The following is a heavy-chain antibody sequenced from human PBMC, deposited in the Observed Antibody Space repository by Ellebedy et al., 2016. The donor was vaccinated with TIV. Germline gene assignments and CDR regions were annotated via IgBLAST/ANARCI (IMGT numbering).Heavy chain of an antibody. J-gene: IGHJ6*02. CDR1: GASISTYY. CDR2: IHSSGST. CDR3: AGEVRWYGELNTFYSAGMDV. Sequence: GSLRLXXTVSGASISTYYWTWIRQTPGRGLEWIGFIHSSGSTIYSPSLESRVILSLDTSKNQFSLKLSSVTAADTAIYYCAGEVRWYGELNTFYSAGMDVWGQGTTVIVSS. D-gene: IGHD3-10*01. V-gene: IGHV4-59*01.